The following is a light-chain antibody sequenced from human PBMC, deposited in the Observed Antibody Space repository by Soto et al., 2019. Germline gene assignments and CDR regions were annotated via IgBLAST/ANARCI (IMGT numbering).Light chain of an antibody. Sequence: EIVLTQSPGTLSLSPGEIATLSCRASQRVSASYLAWYQQKPGQAPRLLIYGAINMATGLPDRFSGSGSGTDFTITISRLEPEDFAVYYCQQYDTSATFGQGTKLEIK. CDR3: QQYDTSAT. J-gene: IGKJ2*01. CDR1: QRVSASY. V-gene: IGKV3-20*01. CDR2: GAI.